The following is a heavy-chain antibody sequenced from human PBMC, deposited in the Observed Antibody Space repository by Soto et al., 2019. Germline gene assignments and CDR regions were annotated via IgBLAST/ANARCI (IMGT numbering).Heavy chain of an antibody. D-gene: IGHD3-3*01. V-gene: IGHV3-33*01. J-gene: IGHJ4*02. CDR1: GFTFSSYG. Sequence: GGSLRLSCAASGFTFSSYGMHWVRQAPGKGLEWVAVIWYDGSNKYYADSVKGRFTISRDNSKNTLYLQMNSLRAEDTAVYYCARDQADFWSGYYTVGLADYWGQGTLVTVSS. CDR3: ARDQADFWSGYYTVGLADY. CDR2: IWYDGSNK.